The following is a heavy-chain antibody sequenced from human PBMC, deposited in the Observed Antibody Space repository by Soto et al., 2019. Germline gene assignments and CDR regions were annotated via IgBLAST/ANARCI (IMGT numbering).Heavy chain of an antibody. CDR1: GFSLSTSGVG. Sequence: QITLKESGPTLVKPTQTLTLTCTFSGFSLSTSGVGVGWIRQPPGKALEWLALIYWDDDKRYSPSLKSRLTINKDTSKNQVFRTRTNMDRLDTATYFCAHRGGGAFDIWGQGTMVTVSS. V-gene: IGHV2-5*02. D-gene: IGHD3-16*01. CDR2: IYWDDDK. CDR3: AHRGGGAFDI. J-gene: IGHJ3*02.